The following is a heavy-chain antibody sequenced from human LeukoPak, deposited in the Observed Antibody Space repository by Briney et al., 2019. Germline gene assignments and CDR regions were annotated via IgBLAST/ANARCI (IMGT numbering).Heavy chain of an antibody. CDR2: IIPILGIA. D-gene: IGHD2-21*01. CDR1: GGTFSSYA. CDR3: AXEXVGVAFXDY. Sequence: GSSVKVSCKASGGTFSSYAISWVRQAPGQGLEWMGRIIPILGIANYAQKFQGRVTITADKSTSTAYMELSSLRSEDTAVYYCAXEXVGVAFXDYWGQGTLVTVSS. V-gene: IGHV1-69*04. J-gene: IGHJ4*02.